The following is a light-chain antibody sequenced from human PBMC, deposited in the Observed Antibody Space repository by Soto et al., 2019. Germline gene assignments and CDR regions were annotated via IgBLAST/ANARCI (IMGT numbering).Light chain of an antibody. J-gene: IGKJ5*01. CDR2: DAS. V-gene: IGKV3-11*01. Sequence: EIVLTQSPATLSVSPGERATLSCRASQSVSSYLAWYQQKPGQARRLLIYDASNRTTGIPARFSGSASGTDFTLTISSLEPEDFAVYYCQQRSNWPSITFGQATRLEIK. CDR3: QQRSNWPSIT. CDR1: QSVSSY.